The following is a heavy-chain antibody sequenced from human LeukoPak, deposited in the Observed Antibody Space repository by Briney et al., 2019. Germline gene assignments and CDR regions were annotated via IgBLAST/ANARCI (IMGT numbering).Heavy chain of an antibody. D-gene: IGHD3-3*01. CDR3: ARQTYDFWSGYYPYYLDY. J-gene: IGHJ4*02. CDR1: GGSFSVYY. CDR2: INHSGST. Sequence: PSETLSLTCAVYGGSFSVYYWSWIRQPPGKGLEWIGEINHSGSTNYNPSLKSRVTISVDTSKNQFSLKLSSVTAADTAVYYCARQTYDFWSGYYPYYLDYWGQGTLVTVSS. V-gene: IGHV4-34*01.